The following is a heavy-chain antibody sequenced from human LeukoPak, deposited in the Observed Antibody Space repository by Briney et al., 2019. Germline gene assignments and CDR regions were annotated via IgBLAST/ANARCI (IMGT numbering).Heavy chain of an antibody. CDR3: ARAGTITGIYFDY. D-gene: IGHD1-20*01. Sequence: QPGGSLRLSCAASGFTVSSNYMSWVRQAPGKGLEWVSVIYSGGSTYYAGSVKGRFTISRDNSKNTLYLQMNSLRAEDTAVYYCARAGTITGIYFDYWGQGTLVTVSS. CDR1: GFTVSSNY. J-gene: IGHJ4*02. CDR2: IYSGGST. V-gene: IGHV3-66*01.